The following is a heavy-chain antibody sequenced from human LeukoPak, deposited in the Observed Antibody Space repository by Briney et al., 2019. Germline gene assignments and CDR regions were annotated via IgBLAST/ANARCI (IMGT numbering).Heavy chain of an antibody. CDR3: ARSETSIPDF. CDR1: GYTFTVYY. J-gene: IGHJ4*02. Sequence: GASVKVSCKASGYTFTVYYKHWVRQAPGQGLEWMGRINPNSGDTHYAQKFQGRVTMTRDTSISAAYMELSRLTSDDTAVYYCARSETSIPDFWGQGTLVTVSS. D-gene: IGHD6-6*01. V-gene: IGHV1-2*06. CDR2: INPNSGDT.